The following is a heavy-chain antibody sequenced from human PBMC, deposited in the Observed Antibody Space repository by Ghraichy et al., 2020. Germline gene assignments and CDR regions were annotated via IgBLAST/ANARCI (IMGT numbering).Heavy chain of an antibody. CDR3: ARALTYNWNYYLYYFDY. D-gene: IGHD1-7*01. CDR2: ISSSSSYI. Sequence: GGSLRLSCAASGFTFSSYSMNWVRQAPGKGLEWVSSISSSSSYIYYADSVKGRFTISRDNAKNSLYLQMNSLRAEDTAVYYCARALTYNWNYYLYYFDYWGQGTLVTVSS. CDR1: GFTFSSYS. V-gene: IGHV3-21*01. J-gene: IGHJ4*02.